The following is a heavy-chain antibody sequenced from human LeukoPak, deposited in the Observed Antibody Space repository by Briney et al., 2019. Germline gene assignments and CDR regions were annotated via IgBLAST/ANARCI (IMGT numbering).Heavy chain of an antibody. CDR3: ARDFGETPYYDSSGYYFCY. CDR2: ISSSSSYI. J-gene: IGHJ4*02. Sequence: GGSLRLSCAASGFTFSSYSMNWVRQAPGKGLEWVSSISSSSSYIYYADSVKGRFTISRDNAKNSLYLQMNSLRAEDTAVYYCARDFGETPYYDSSGYYFCYWGQGTLVTVSS. D-gene: IGHD3-22*01. V-gene: IGHV3-21*01. CDR1: GFTFSSYS.